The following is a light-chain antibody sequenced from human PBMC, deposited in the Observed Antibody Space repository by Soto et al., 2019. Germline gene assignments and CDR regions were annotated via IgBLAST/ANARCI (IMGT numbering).Light chain of an antibody. Sequence: EVVLTQSPGILSLSPGERATLSCRASQSVSSSYLAWYQQKPGQAPRLLIYDASSRATGIPDRFSGSGSGTDFTLTISRLEPEDFAVYYCQQYAVSPRTFGQGTKVDIK. V-gene: IGKV3-20*01. CDR1: QSVSSSY. CDR3: QQYAVSPRT. CDR2: DAS. J-gene: IGKJ1*01.